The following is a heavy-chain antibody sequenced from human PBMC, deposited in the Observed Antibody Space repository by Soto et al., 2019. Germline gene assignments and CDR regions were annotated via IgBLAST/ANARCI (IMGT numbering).Heavy chain of an antibody. V-gene: IGHV3-48*02. CDR2: ISSSSSTI. Sequence: PGGYLRLSCAASGFTFSSYSMNWVRQAPGKGLEWVSYISSSSSTIYYADSVKGRFTISRDNAKNSLYLQMNSLRDEDTAVYYCARVGSPDSSGYYHPPLPDYWGPGTLVTLS. CDR1: GFTFSSYS. J-gene: IGHJ4*02. D-gene: IGHD3-22*01. CDR3: ARVGSPDSSGYYHPPLPDY.